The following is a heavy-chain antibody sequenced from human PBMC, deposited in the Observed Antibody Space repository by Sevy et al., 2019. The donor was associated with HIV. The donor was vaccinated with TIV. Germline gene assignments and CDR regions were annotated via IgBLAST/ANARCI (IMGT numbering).Heavy chain of an antibody. CDR2: LSDSGVST. D-gene: IGHD3-9*01. J-gene: IGHJ4*02. CDR3: ARDRATSATGTLFDY. CDR1: GFTSSSYA. Sequence: LSLTCAASGFTSSSYAMSWVRQPPGRGLEWVSTLSDSGVSTYYAESVKGRFTISRDNSKNILYLQMNSLRAEDTDVYYCARDRATSATGTLFDYWGQGTLVTVSS. V-gene: IGHV3-23*01.